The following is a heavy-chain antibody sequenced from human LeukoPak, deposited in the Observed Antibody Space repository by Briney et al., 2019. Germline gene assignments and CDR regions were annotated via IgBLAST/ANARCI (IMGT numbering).Heavy chain of an antibody. CDR1: GGSVNSGGYY. CDR2: IYYSGRT. V-gene: IGHV4-31*03. D-gene: IGHD4-17*01. CDR3: ARSSDYGDYD. J-gene: IGHJ4*02. Sequence: PSQTLSLTCTVSGGSVNSGGYYWPWLRQPPGKGLVWLGYIYYSGRTYYNPSLKSRITISLDTSKNQFSLNLTSVSAADTAFYFCARSSDYGDYDWGQGTLITVSS.